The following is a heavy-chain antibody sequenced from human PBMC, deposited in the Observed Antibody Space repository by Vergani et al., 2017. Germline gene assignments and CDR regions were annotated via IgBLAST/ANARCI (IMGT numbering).Heavy chain of an antibody. CDR2: IIPIFGTA. CDR1: GGTFSSYA. V-gene: IGHV1-69*06. Sequence: QVQLVQSGAEVKKPGSSVKVSCKASGGTFSSYAISWVRQAPGQGLEWMGGIIPIFGTANYAQKFQGRVTITADKSTSTAYMELSSLRSEDTAVYYCARERGRRSNIVVVPAATPSAFDIWGQGTMVTVSS. CDR3: ARERGRRSNIVVVPAATPSAFDI. J-gene: IGHJ3*02. D-gene: IGHD2-2*01.